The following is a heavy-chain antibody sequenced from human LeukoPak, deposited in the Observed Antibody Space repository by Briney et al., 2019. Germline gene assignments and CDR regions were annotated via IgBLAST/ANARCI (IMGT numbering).Heavy chain of an antibody. Sequence: ASVTVSCTASGYTFTSYDMNWVRQAPGQGLEWMGWMNPNSGNTGYAQKFQGRVTMTRNTSISTAYMELSSLRSEDTAVYYCARGRSIYVRRNWFDRWGQGTLVTASS. CDR3: ARGRSIYVRRNWFDR. V-gene: IGHV1-8*01. D-gene: IGHD3-16*02. CDR1: GYTFTSYD. CDR2: MNPNSGNT. J-gene: IGHJ5*02.